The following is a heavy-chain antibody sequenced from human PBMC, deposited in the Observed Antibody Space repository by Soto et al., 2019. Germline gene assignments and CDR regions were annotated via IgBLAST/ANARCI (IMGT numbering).Heavy chain of an antibody. CDR3: ARDPREYYDSTGYYYYGMDV. CDR1: GGSISSGDYY. D-gene: IGHD3-22*01. J-gene: IGHJ6*02. CDR2: IYYSGST. Sequence: PSETLSLTCTVSGGSISSGDYYWSWIRQPPGEGLEWIGYIYYSGSTYYNPSLKSRVTISVDTSKNQFSLKLSSVTAADTAVYYCARDPREYYDSTGYYYYGMDVWGQGTTVTVSS. V-gene: IGHV4-30-4*01.